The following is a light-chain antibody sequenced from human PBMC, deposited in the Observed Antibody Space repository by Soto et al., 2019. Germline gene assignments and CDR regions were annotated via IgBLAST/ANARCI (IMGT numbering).Light chain of an antibody. CDR3: RSYTSGKTPVV. CDR2: DVS. CDR1: SSDVGGYNY. J-gene: IGLJ2*01. Sequence: QSALTQPASVSGSPGQSITISCTGTSSDVGGYNYVSWYQQHPGKAPKLMMYDVSNRPSGVSNRFSCSKSGNTASLTISGLQDEDEDDYYCRSYTSGKTPVVLGGGTELTV. V-gene: IGLV2-14*01.